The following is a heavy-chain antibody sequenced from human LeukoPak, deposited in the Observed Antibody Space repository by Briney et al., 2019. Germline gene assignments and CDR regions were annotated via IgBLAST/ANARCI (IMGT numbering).Heavy chain of an antibody. CDR2: IYSGGST. CDR1: GFTVSSNY. J-gene: IGHJ4*02. CDR3: ARVGWFGGFYFDY. V-gene: IGHV3-53*01. D-gene: IGHD3-10*01. Sequence: PGGSLRLSCAASGFTVSSNYMNWVRQAPGKGLEWVSIIYSGGSTYYADSVKGRFTISRDHSKNTLYLQMNSLRAEDTAVYYCARVGWFGGFYFDYWGQGILVTVSS.